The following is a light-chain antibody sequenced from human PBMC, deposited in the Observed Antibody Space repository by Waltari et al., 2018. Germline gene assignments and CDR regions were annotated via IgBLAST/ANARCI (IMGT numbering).Light chain of an antibody. CDR2: DVS. CDR3: SSYTSSSTLV. CDR1: SSDVGGHNS. Sequence: QSALTQPASVSGSPGQSSTISCTGTSSDVGGHNSVSWYQQHPGKPPKLMIYDVSNRPSGVSNRFSGSKSGNTASLTISGLQAEDEADYYCSSYTSSSTLVFGGGTKLTVL. J-gene: IGLJ2*01. V-gene: IGLV2-14*03.